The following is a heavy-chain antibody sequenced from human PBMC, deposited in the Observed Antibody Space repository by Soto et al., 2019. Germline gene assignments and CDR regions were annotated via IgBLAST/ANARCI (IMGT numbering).Heavy chain of an antibody. CDR3: AKSGPHYYYDSSGTGDY. CDR2: ISGSGGST. J-gene: IGHJ4*02. D-gene: IGHD3-22*01. CDR1: GFTFSSYA. Sequence: PGGSLRLSCAASGFTFSSYAMSWVRQAPGKGLEWVSAISGSGGSTYYADSVKGRFTISRDNSKNTLYLQMNSLRAEDTAVYYCAKSGPHYYYDSSGTGDYWGQGTLVTVSS. V-gene: IGHV3-23*01.